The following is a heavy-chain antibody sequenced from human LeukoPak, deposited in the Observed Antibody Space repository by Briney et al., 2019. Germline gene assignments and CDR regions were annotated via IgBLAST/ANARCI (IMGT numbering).Heavy chain of an antibody. D-gene: IGHD1-14*01. V-gene: IGHV1-69*13. CDR1: GGTFSSYA. CDR3: ARDGRGRRTSMDV. CDR2: IIPIFGTA. J-gene: IGHJ6*03. Sequence: GASVKVSCKASGGTFSSYAISWVRQAPGQGLEWMGGIIPIFGTANYAQKFQGRVTITADESTSTAYMELSSLRSEDTAVYYCARDGRGRRTSMDVWGKGTTVTISS.